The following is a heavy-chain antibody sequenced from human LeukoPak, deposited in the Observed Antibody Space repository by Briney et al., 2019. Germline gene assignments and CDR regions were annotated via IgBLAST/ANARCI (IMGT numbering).Heavy chain of an antibody. J-gene: IGHJ4*02. CDR1: GFTFSSYW. Sequence: TRGSLRLSCAASGFTFSSYWMSWVRQAPGKGLEWVANIKQDGSEKYYVDSVKGRFTISRDNAKNSLYLQMNSLRAEDTAVYYCASLIWFGELNDYWGQGTLVTVSS. V-gene: IGHV3-7*01. CDR2: IKQDGSEK. CDR3: ASLIWFGELNDY. D-gene: IGHD3-10*01.